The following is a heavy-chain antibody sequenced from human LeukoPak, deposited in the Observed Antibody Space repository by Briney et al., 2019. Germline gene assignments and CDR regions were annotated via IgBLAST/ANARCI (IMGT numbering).Heavy chain of an antibody. Sequence: GGSLRLSCAASGFSFSTYGMHWVRQAPGKGLEWVAFIRYDGSNKFYADSVKGRFTISRDNSKNTLYLQMNSLRGEDTAVYYCAKGEYSSSSQVFDYRGQGTLVTVSS. V-gene: IGHV3-30*02. CDR3: AKGEYSSSSQVFDY. D-gene: IGHD6-6*01. CDR2: IRYDGSNK. J-gene: IGHJ4*02. CDR1: GFSFSTYG.